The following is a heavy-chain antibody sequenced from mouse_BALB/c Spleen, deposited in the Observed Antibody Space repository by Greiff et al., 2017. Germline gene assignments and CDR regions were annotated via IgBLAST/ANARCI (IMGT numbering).Heavy chain of an antibody. D-gene: IGHD1-1*01. CDR1: GYTFTSYW. CDR3: TRLPYYGRGDAMDY. CDR2: IYPGNSDT. Sequence: VQLQQSGTVLARPGASVKMSCKASGYTFTSYWMHWVNQRPGQGLEWIGGIYPGNSDTSYNQKFKGKAKLTAVTSNSTAYMELSSLTNEDSAVYYCTRLPYYGRGDAMDYWGQGTSVTVSS. J-gene: IGHJ4*01. V-gene: IGHV1-5*01.